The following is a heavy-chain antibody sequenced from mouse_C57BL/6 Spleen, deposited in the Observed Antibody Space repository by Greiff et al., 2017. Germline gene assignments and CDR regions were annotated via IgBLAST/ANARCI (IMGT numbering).Heavy chain of an antibody. CDR2: IYPRSGTT. D-gene: IGHD1-1*01. V-gene: IGHV1-81*01. CDR3: ARRDFYDGSSHYYAMDY. CDR1: GYTFTSYG. Sequence: VQLQQSGAELARPGASVKLSCKASGYTFTSYGISWVKQRTGQGLEWIGEIYPRSGTTYYNEKFKGKATRTADKSSSTAYMELRSLTSEDSAVYCCARRDFYDGSSHYYAMDYWGQGTSVTVSS. J-gene: IGHJ4*01.